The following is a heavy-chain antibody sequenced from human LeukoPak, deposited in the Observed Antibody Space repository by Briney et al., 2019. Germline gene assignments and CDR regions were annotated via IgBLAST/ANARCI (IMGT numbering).Heavy chain of an antibody. CDR1: GYTFTSYY. J-gene: IGHJ4*02. V-gene: IGHV1-46*01. CDR2: INPSGGST. CDR3: AGPVAGRGGFDY. D-gene: IGHD6-19*01. Sequence: ASVKVSCKASGYTFTSYYMHWVRQAPGQGLEWMGIINPSGGSTSYAQKFQGRVTMTRDMSTSTVYMELSSLRSEDTAVYYCAGPVAGRGGFDYWGQGTLVTVSS.